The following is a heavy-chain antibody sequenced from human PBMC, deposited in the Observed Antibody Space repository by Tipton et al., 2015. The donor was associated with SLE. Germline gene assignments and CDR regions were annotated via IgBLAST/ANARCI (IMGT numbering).Heavy chain of an antibody. CDR3: ARDALYYRNAFDI. D-gene: IGHD1-14*01. Sequence: QLVQSGVEVKKPGASVKVSCKASGYTFTSYGICWVRQAPGQGLEWMGWISAYNGDTNYAQKFQGRVTMTTDTSTSTAYMELRSLRSDDTAVYYCARDALYYRNAFDIWGQVTMVTVSS. CDR1: GYTFTSYG. J-gene: IGHJ3*02. V-gene: IGHV1-18*01. CDR2: ISAYNGDT.